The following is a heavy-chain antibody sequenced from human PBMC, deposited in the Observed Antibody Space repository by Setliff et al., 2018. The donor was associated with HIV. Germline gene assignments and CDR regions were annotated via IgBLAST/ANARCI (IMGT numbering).Heavy chain of an antibody. Sequence: PGESLRLSCAASGFTFSSYAMSWVRQVPGKGLEWMGIIYPGDSDTRYSPSFQGQVTISVDKSINTAYLQWNSLKASDTAMYYCARSLCYYDSCGYYYNYWGQGTLVTVSS. D-gene: IGHD3-22*01. CDR2: IYPGDSDT. CDR1: GFTFSSYA. J-gene: IGHJ4*02. CDR3: ARSLCYYDSCGYYYNY. V-gene: IGHV5-51*01.